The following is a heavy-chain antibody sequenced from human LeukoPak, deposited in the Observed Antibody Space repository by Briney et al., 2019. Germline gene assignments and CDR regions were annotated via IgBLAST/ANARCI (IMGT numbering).Heavy chain of an antibody. V-gene: IGHV3-7*01. J-gene: IGHJ4*02. CDR2: INQDGSVI. Sequence: GGSLRLSCAVPGVYWMSWVRQAPGEGLEWVANINQDGSVIYYVDSVKGRFTISRGNAKNSLYLQMNSLRAEDTGVYYCATSSGAPGNMWGQGTLVTVSS. CDR3: ATSSGAPGNM. CDR1: GVYW. D-gene: IGHD2-8*02.